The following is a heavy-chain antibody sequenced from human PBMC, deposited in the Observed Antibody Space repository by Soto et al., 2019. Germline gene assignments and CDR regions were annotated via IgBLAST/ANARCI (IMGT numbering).Heavy chain of an antibody. CDR1: GGSFSSYA. D-gene: IGHD3-22*01. Sequence: VKVSCKASGGSFSSYAISWVRQAPGQGGEWMGGIMPIFGTANYAQKFQGRVTITADKSTSTAYMELTSLRSEDTAVYSCARDGLAYDSSGESHFWGQGTLVTVSS. CDR3: ARDGLAYDSSGESHF. CDR2: IMPIFGTA. J-gene: IGHJ4*02. V-gene: IGHV1-69*06.